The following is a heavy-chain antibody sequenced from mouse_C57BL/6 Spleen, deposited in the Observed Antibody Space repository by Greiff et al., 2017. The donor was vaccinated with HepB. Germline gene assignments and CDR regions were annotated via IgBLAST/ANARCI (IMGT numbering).Heavy chain of an antibody. CDR1: GYSFTDYN. D-gene: IGHD2-4*01. J-gene: IGHJ2*01. CDR2: INPNYGTT. CDR3: ARSDGLRLDY. V-gene: IGHV1-39*01. Sequence: VQLQQSGPELVKPGDSVKITCKASGYSFTDYNMNWVKQSNGKSLEWIGVINPNYGTTSYNQKFKCKGTLTVDQSSSTAYRQLNSLTSEYAAVYYCARSDGLRLDYWGQGTTLTVSS.